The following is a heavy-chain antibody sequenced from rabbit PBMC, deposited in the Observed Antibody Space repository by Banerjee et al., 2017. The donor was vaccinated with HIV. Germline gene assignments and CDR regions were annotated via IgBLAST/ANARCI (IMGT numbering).Heavy chain of an antibody. D-gene: IGHD4-1*01. CDR2: INTSSGNT. V-gene: IGHV1S40*01. J-gene: IGHJ4*01. CDR1: GFSFSSGYY. CDR3: ARDLAGAIGWNFNL. Sequence: QSLEESGGDLVKPGASLTLTCTASGFSFSSGYYMCWVRQAPGKGLEWIACINTSSGNTVYANWAKGRFTISKTSSTTVTLQMTSLTAADTATYFCARDLAGAIGWNFNLWGPGTLVTVS.